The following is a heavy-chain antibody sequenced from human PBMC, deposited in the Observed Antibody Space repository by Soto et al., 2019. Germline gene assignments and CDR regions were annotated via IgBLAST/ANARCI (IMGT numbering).Heavy chain of an antibody. D-gene: IGHD2-15*01. V-gene: IGHV3-30*18. CDR3: AKDESAAFYYYYGMDV. Sequence: GGSLRLSCAASGFTFSIYGMHWVRQAPGKGLEWVAVISYDGSNKYYADSVKGRFTISRDNSKNTLYLQMNSLRAEDTAVYYCAKDESAAFYYYYGMDVWGQGTTVTVSS. J-gene: IGHJ6*02. CDR1: GFTFSIYG. CDR2: ISYDGSNK.